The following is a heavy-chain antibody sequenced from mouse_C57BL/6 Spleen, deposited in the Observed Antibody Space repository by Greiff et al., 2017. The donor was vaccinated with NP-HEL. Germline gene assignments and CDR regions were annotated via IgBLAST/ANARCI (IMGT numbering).Heavy chain of an antibody. CDR1: GFTFSSYA. D-gene: IGHD2-4*01. V-gene: IGHV5-4*03. J-gene: IGHJ1*03. CDR3: ARGDYEYDGYFDV. Sequence: EVKLMESGGGLVKPGGSLKLSCAASGFTFSSYAMSWVRQTPEKMLEWVATISDGGSYTYYPDNVKGLFPISRDNAKNNLYLQMSHLKSEDTAMYYCARGDYEYDGYFDVWGTGTTVTVSS. CDR2: ISDGGSYT.